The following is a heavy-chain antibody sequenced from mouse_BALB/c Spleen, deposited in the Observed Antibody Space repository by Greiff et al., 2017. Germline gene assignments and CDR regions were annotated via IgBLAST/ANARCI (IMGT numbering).Heavy chain of an antibody. D-gene: IGHD4-1*01. CDR2: INPSTGYT. CDR3: ARSNWVDY. V-gene: IGHV1-7*01. CDR1: GYTFTSYW. Sequence: ESGAELAKPGASVKMSCKASGYTFTSYWMHWVKQRPGQGLEWIGYINPSTGYTEYNQKFKDKATLTADKSSSTAYMQLSSLTSEDSAVYYCARSNWVDYWGQGTTLTVSS. J-gene: IGHJ2*01.